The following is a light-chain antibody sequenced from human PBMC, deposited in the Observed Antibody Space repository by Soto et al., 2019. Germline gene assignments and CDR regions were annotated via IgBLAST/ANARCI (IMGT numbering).Light chain of an antibody. CDR3: QQYNSYWG. Sequence: DIELTQSPSTLSASVGDRVTITCRASQSISSWLALYQQQPGKAPNLLINDASSLESGVTSNFSGSGSGTEFTITSSSLQPDDVATYYRQQYNSYWGFGQGTKVEIK. CDR1: QSISSW. V-gene: IGKV1-5*01. J-gene: IGKJ1*01. CDR2: DAS.